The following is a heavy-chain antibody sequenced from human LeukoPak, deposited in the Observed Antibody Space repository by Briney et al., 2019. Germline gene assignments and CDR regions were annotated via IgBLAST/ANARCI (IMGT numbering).Heavy chain of an antibody. J-gene: IGHJ6*02. CDR2: ISSTSSSI. V-gene: IGHV3-48*02. Sequence: GSLRLSCAASGFTFSTYSMNWVRQAPGKGLEWVSYISSTSSSIYYAHSARGRFTISRDNAKNSLYLQMNSLRDEDTAVYYCARAPYGMDVWGQGTTVTVSS. CDR1: GFTFSTYS. CDR3: ARAPYGMDV.